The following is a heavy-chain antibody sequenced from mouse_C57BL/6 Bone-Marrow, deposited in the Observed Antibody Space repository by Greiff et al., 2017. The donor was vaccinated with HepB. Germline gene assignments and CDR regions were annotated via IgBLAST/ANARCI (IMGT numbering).Heavy chain of an antibody. CDR2: IWSGGST. J-gene: IGHJ4*01. CDR3: ARNYYGNYAMDY. Sequence: QVQLQQSGPGLVQPSQSLSITCTVSGFSLTSYGVHWVRQSPGKGLEWLGVIWSGGSTDDNAAFISRLSISKDNSKSQVFFKMNSLQADDTAIYYCARNYYGNYAMDYWGQGTSVTVSS. V-gene: IGHV2-2*01. CDR1: GFSLTSYG. D-gene: IGHD1-1*01.